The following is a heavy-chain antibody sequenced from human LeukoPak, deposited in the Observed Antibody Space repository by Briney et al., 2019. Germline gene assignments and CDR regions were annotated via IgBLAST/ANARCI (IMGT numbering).Heavy chain of an antibody. Sequence: TGGSLRLSCAASGFTFISYGVYWVRQAPGKGLESVAFIRYDGSNKYYADSVKGRFTISRDNSKNTLYLQMNSLRVEDTAVYYCAKGLPYESRAYYDRLFDEWGQGTLVTVSS. D-gene: IGHD3-22*01. V-gene: IGHV3-30*02. CDR3: AKGLPYESRAYYDRLFDE. CDR1: GFTFISYG. J-gene: IGHJ4*02. CDR2: IRYDGSNK.